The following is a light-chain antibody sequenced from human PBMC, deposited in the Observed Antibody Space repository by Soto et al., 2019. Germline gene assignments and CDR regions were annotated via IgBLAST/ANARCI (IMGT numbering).Light chain of an antibody. CDR3: MIWYNSAVV. CDR1: SGINVDTFR. Sequence: QSVLTQPSSLSASPGASASLTCTLRSGINVDTFRMFWFQQKPGSPPLFLLKYKSDSDKQQGSGVSSRFSGSKDSSANAGILLISGLQSEDEADYYCMIWYNSAVVFGGGTKVTVL. V-gene: IGLV5-45*03. J-gene: IGLJ3*02. CDR2: YKSDSDK.